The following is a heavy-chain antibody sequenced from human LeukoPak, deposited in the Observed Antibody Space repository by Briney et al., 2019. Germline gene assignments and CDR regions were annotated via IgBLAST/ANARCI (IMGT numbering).Heavy chain of an antibody. D-gene: IGHD1-26*01. CDR2: IKQDGSEK. V-gene: IGHV3-7*03. Sequence: GGSLRLSCAVSGFAFISYWMTWVRQAPGKGLEWVANIKQDGSEKYYVDSVKGRFTISRDNTKNSLYLRMNSLRVEDTAVYYCARDWELIYWGQGTLVTVSS. CDR3: ARDWELIY. CDR1: GFAFISYW. J-gene: IGHJ4*02.